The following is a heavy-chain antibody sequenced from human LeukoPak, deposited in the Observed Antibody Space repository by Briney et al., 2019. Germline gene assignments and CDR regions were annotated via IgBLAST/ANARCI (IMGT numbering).Heavy chain of an antibody. V-gene: IGHV3-48*04. CDR1: GFTFSSYS. Sequence: GGSLRLSCAASGFTFSSYSMNWVRQAPGKGLEWVSYISSSSSTIYYADSVKGRFTISRDNAKNSLYLQMNSLQTEDTAVYYCAKDRGDYPPYFDYWGQGTLVTVSS. CDR2: ISSSSSTI. D-gene: IGHD2-21*02. J-gene: IGHJ4*02. CDR3: AKDRGDYPPYFDY.